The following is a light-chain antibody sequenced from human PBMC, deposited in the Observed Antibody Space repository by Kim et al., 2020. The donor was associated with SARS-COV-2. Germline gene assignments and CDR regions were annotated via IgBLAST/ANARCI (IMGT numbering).Light chain of an antibody. V-gene: IGLV3-1*01. CDR2: QDS. Sequence: VSPGKTASITCSGDKLGDKYACWYQQKPGQSPVLVIYQDSKRPSGIPERFSGSNSGNTATLTISGTQAMDEADYYCQAWDSSTNWVFGGGTQLTVL. CDR1: KLGDKY. J-gene: IGLJ3*02. CDR3: QAWDSSTNWV.